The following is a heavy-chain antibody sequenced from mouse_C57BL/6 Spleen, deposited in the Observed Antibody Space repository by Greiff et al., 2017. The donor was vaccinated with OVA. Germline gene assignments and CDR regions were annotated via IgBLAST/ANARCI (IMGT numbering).Heavy chain of an antibody. V-gene: IGHV5-16*01. CDR1: GFTFSDYY. J-gene: IGHJ4*01. Sequence: DVQLVESEGGLVQPGSSMKLSCTASGFTFSDYYMAWVRQVPEKGLEWVANINYDGSSTYYLDSLKSRFIISRDNAKNILYLQMSSLKSEDTATYYCARDDGSYAMDYWGQGTSVTVSS. CDR2: INYDGSST. CDR3: ARDDGSYAMDY. D-gene: IGHD2-3*01.